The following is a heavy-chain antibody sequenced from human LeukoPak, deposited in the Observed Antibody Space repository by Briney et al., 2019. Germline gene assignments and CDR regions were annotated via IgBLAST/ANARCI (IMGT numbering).Heavy chain of an antibody. V-gene: IGHV3-21*01. Sequence: GGSLILSCAASGFTFSIYSMNWVRQAPGKGLEWLSSITSSSNYIYYADSVKGRFTISRDNVQNSLYLQMNSLRAEDTAMYYCARDRGYFDNWGQGTLVTVSS. CDR1: GFTFSIYS. CDR2: ITSSSNYI. CDR3: ARDRGYFDN. J-gene: IGHJ4*02.